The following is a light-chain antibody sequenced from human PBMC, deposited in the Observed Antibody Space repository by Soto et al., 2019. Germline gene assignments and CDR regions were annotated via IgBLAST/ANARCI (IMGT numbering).Light chain of an antibody. CDR1: TGAVTSGHY. V-gene: IGLV7-46*01. CDR3: LLSYNGAPAV. Sequence: QTVVTQEPSLTVSPGGTVTLTCASSTGAVTSGHYPNWFQQKPGQAPRALIYDTTNRHSWTPARFSGSILGGKAALILSGAQPEDEAEYYCLLSYNGAPAVFGGGTQLTVL. J-gene: IGLJ7*01. CDR2: DTT.